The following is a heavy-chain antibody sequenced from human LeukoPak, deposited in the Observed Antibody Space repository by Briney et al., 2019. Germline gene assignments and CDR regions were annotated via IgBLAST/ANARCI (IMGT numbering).Heavy chain of an antibody. CDR3: AELGITMIGGV. D-gene: IGHD3-10*02. CDR1: GFTFSSYG. Sequence: GGTLRLSCAASGFTFSSYGMSWVRQAPGKGLGWVSAISGSGGSTYYADSVKGRFTISRDNAKNSLYLQMNSLRAEDMAVYYCAELGITMIGGVWGKGTTVTISS. V-gene: IGHV3-23*01. J-gene: IGHJ6*04. CDR2: ISGSGGST.